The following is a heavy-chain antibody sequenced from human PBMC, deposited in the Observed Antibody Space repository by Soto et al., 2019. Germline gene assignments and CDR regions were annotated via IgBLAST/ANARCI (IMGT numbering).Heavy chain of an antibody. J-gene: IGHJ3*02. V-gene: IGHV3-53*01. CDR3: ARSGTIRTIDAFDI. CDR2: IYSGGST. CDR1: GFTVSSNY. D-gene: IGHD4-17*01. Sequence: GGSLRLSCAASGFTVSSNYMSWVCQAPGKGLEWVSVIYSGGSTYYADSVKGRFTISRDNSKNTLYLQMSSLRAEDTAVYYCARSGTIRTIDAFDIWGQGTMVTVSS.